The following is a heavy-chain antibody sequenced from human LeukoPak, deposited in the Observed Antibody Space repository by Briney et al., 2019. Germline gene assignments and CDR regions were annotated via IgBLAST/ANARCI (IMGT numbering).Heavy chain of an antibody. D-gene: IGHD3-22*01. CDR3: ARHYYDSSGYYPADRDAFDI. V-gene: IGHV4-39*01. Sequence: PSETLSLTCTVSGGSISSSSYSTGWIRQPPGKGLEWLGRIYYSGSTYYNPSLKSRVTISVDTSKNQFSLKLSSVTAADTAVYYCARHYYDSSGYYPADRDAFDIWGQGTMVTVSS. CDR1: GGSISSSSYS. CDR2: IYYSGST. J-gene: IGHJ3*02.